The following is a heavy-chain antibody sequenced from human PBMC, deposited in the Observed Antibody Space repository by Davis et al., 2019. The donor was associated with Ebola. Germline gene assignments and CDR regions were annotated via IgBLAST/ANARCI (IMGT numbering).Heavy chain of an antibody. J-gene: IGHJ4*02. V-gene: IGHV3-7*03. Sequence: GESLKISCAASGFTFRSYWMGWVRQAPGKGLEWVANINQDGSEPKYVDSVKGRFTISRDNAKNSLFLQMNNLRAEDTATYYCVRFFFDLWGQGALLTVSS. CDR3: VRFFFDL. CDR1: GFTFRSYW. CDR2: INQDGSEP.